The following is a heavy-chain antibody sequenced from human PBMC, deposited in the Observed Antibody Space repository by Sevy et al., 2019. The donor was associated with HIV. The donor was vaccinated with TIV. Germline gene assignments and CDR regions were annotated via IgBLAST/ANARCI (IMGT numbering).Heavy chain of an antibody. CDR2: IYHSGST. V-gene: IGHV4-30-2*01. D-gene: IGHD3-10*01. J-gene: IGHJ3*02. Sequence: SETLSLTCAVSGGSISSGGYSWSWIRQPPGKGLEWIGYIYHSGSTYYNPSLKSRVTISVDRSKNQFSLKLSSVTAADTAVYYCARGERELRAFDNWGQRTMVTVSS. CDR1: GGSISSGGYS. CDR3: ARGERELRAFDN.